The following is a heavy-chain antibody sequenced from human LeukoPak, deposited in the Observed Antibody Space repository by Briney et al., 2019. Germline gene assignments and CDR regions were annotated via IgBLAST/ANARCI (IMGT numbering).Heavy chain of an antibody. CDR2: INSDGSST. J-gene: IGHJ4*02. CDR3: AKVAKIGYCSSTSCKYFDY. D-gene: IGHD2-2*01. Sequence: GGSLRLSCAAPGVTFSSYWVHWVRPAPGEGLVWVSRINSDGSSTNYADSVKGRFTISRDNSKNTLYVQMNSLSAEDTAVYYCAKVAKIGYCSSTSCKYFDYWGQGTLVTVSS. V-gene: IGHV3-74*01. CDR1: GVTFSSYW.